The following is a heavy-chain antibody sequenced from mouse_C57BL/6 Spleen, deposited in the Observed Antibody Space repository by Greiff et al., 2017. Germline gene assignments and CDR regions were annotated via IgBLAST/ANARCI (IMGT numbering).Heavy chain of an antibody. CDR3: ARYYSNYVVDAMDY. V-gene: IGHV1-50*01. J-gene: IGHJ4*01. CDR2: IDPSDSYT. D-gene: IGHD2-5*01. CDR1: GYTFTSYW. Sequence: QVQLQQPGAELVKPGASVKLSCKASGYTFTSYWMQWVKQRPGQGLEWIGEIDPSDSYTNYNQKFKGKATLTVDTSSSTAYMQLSRLTAEDSAVYYCARYYSNYVVDAMDYWGQGTSVTGSS.